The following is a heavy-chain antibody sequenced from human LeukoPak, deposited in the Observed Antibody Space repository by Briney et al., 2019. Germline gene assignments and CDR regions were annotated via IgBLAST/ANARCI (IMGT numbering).Heavy chain of an antibody. D-gene: IGHD2-15*01. CDR2: ISYDGSNK. CDR1: GFTFSSYA. Sequence: GGSLRLSCAASGFTFSSYAMHWVRQAPGKGLEWVAVISYDGSNKYYADSVKGRFTISRDNSKNTLYLQMNSLRAEDTAVYYCARDGYCSGGSCYSTLNWFDPWGQGTLVTVSS. J-gene: IGHJ5*02. CDR3: ARDGYCSGGSCYSTLNWFDP. V-gene: IGHV3-30*04.